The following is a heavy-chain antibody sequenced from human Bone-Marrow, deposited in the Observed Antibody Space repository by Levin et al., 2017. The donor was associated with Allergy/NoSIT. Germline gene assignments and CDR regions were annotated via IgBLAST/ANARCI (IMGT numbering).Heavy chain of an antibody. CDR3: ARQPHNYGRSNWFDP. J-gene: IGHJ5*02. Sequence: PGGSLRLSCTVSGDSIRSTSYYWGWIRQPPGKGLEWIASIYYSGSTYYSPSLKSRVTISVDTSKNQFSLKLSSVTAADTAVYYCARQPHNYGRSNWFDPWGQGTLVTVSS. CDR1: GDSIRSTSYY. D-gene: IGHD4-17*01. V-gene: IGHV4-39*01. CDR2: IYYSGST.